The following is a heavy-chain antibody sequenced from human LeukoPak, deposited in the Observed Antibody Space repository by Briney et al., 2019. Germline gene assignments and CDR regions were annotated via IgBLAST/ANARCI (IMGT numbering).Heavy chain of an antibody. CDR2: IYTSDST. CDR1: GGSIVNYS. CDR3: ARVGVRGADYYYYGMDV. Sequence: SETLSLTCSVSGGSIVNYSWSWIRQPAGKGLEWIGRIYTSDSTSYNPSLKSRVTMSVDTSKNQFSLKLSSVTAADTAVYYCARVGVRGADYYYYGMDVWGKGTTVTVSS. V-gene: IGHV4-4*07. D-gene: IGHD3-10*01. J-gene: IGHJ6*04.